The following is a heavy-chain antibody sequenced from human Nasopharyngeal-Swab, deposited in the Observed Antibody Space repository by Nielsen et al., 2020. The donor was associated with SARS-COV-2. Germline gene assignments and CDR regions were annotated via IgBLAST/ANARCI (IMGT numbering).Heavy chain of an antibody. Sequence: ASVKVSCKASGYTFTGYYMHWVRQAPGQGLEWMGRINPNSGGTNYAQKFQGGVTMTRDTSISTAYMELSRLRSDDTAVYYCARFPAGGYYDSSGYYYWYFDLWGRGTLVTVSS. CDR1: GYTFTGYY. CDR2: INPNSGGT. CDR3: ARFPAGGYYDSSGYYYWYFDL. D-gene: IGHD3-22*01. J-gene: IGHJ2*01. V-gene: IGHV1-2*06.